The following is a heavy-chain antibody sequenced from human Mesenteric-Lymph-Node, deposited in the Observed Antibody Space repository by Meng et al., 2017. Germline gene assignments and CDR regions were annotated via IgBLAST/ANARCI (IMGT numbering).Heavy chain of an antibody. J-gene: IGHJ4*02. CDR3: ARDLGVATSIAGFVY. CDR1: GGSISSADYY. D-gene: IGHD5-12*01. CDR2: IYYSGST. Sequence: QVQLQESGPGLVKPSQTLALICTVSGGSISSADYYWSWIRQPPGKGLEWIGYIYYSGSTYYNPSLKSRVTISVDTSKNQFSLRLSSVTAADTAVYYCARDLGVATSIAGFVYWGQGTLVTVSS. V-gene: IGHV4-30-4*01.